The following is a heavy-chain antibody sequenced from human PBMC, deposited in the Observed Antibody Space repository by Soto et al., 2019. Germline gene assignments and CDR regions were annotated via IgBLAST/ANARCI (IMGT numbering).Heavy chain of an antibody. CDR3: ARDKDRPQLGGNYYYIMDV. CDR1: GGTFSTAA. Sequence: QVQVVQSGAEVKKPGSSVKVSCKASGGTFSTAATSWVRQAPGQGLEWMGGIMPILRTADYAQKFQGRVTITADESTSTAYLELRSLRSEDTAVYYCARDKDRPQLGGNYYYIMDVWGQGTTVTVSS. J-gene: IGHJ6*02. D-gene: IGHD3-3*02. CDR2: IMPILRTA. V-gene: IGHV1-69*11.